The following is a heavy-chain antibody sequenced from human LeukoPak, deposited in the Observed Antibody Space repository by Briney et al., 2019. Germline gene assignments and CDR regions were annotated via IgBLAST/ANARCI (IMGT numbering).Heavy chain of an antibody. CDR3: ARLSRVRGVIDY. D-gene: IGHD3-10*01. CDR2: IYTSGST. J-gene: IGHJ4*02. CDR1: GGSISSGSYY. Sequence: SETLSLTCTVSGGSISSGSYYWSWIRQPAGKGLEWIGRIYTSGSTNYNPSLKSRVTISVDTSKNQFSLKLSSVTAADTAVYYCARLSRVRGVIDYWGQGTLVTVSS. V-gene: IGHV4-61*02.